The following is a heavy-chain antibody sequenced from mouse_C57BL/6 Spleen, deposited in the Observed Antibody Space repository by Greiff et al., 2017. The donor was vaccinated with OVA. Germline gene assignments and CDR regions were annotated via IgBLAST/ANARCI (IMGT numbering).Heavy chain of an antibody. D-gene: IGHD1-1*01. CDR2: ISSGGDYI. J-gene: IGHJ3*01. CDR3: TRGEGVYYGSGGFAY. Sequence: DVMLVESGEGLVKPGGSLKLSCAASGFTFSSYAMSWVRQTPEKRLEWVAYISSGGDYIYYADTVKGRFTISRDNARNTLYLQMSSLKSEDTAMYYCTRGEGVYYGSGGFAYWGQGTLVTVSA. CDR1: GFTFSSYA. V-gene: IGHV5-9-1*02.